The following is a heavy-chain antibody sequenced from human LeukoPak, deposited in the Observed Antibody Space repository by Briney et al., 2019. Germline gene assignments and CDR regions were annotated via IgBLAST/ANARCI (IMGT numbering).Heavy chain of an antibody. J-gene: IGHJ5*02. CDR3: ARIFRGYSGGGWYKSWFDP. CDR1: GDSISNSNYY. V-gene: IGHV4-39*07. D-gene: IGHD2-15*01. CDR2: IYYSGST. Sequence: SETLSLTCTVSGDSISNSNYYWGWIRQPPGKGLEWIGTIYYSGSTYYNPSLMSRVAISVDTSKNQFSLKLTSVTAADMAVYFCARIFRGYSGGGWYKSWFDPWGQGTLVTVSS.